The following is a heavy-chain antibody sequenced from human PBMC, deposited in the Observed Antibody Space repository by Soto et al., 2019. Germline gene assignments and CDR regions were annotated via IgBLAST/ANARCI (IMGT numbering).Heavy chain of an antibody. Sequence: QLQLQESGPGLVKPSETLSLTCTVSGGSISSSSYYWGWIRQPPGKGLEWIGSIYYSGSTYYNPSLESRVPISVDTSKNQFSLKLGSVTAADPAVDYCARLWAGSWHGWGQGTLVTVSS. CDR2: IYYSGST. D-gene: IGHD6-13*01. J-gene: IGHJ4*02. CDR3: ARLWAGSWHG. V-gene: IGHV4-39*01. CDR1: GGSISSSSYY.